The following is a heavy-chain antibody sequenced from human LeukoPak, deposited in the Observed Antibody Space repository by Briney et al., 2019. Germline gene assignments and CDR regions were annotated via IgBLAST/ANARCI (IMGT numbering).Heavy chain of an antibody. J-gene: IGHJ4*02. V-gene: IGHV3-30-3*01. D-gene: IGHD1-26*01. CDR1: GFTFSSYA. CDR2: ISFDGSNK. Sequence: PGGSLRLSCAASGFTFSSYAMHWVRQAPGKGLEWVAVISFDGSNKYYADSVKGRFTISRDNSKNTLYLQMNSLRAEDTAVYYCARASSGSYIDYWGQGTLVTVSS. CDR3: ARASSGSYIDY.